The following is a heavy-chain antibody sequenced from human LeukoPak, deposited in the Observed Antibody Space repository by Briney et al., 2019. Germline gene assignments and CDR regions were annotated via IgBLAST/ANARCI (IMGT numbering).Heavy chain of an antibody. CDR3: ARVSYYDSSGYSVDY. Sequence: PSETLSLTCAVYGGSFSGYYWGWIRQPPGKGLEWIGSIYYSGSTYYNPSLKSRVTISVDTSKNQFSLKLSSVTAADTAVYYCARVSYYDSSGYSVDYWGLGTLVTVSS. V-gene: IGHV4-34*01. D-gene: IGHD3-22*01. J-gene: IGHJ4*02. CDR1: GGSFSGYY. CDR2: IYYSGST.